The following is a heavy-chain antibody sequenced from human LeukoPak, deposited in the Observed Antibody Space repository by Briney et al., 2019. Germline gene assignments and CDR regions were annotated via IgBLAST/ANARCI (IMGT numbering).Heavy chain of an antibody. D-gene: IGHD7-27*01. J-gene: IGHJ4*02. V-gene: IGHV4-34*01. CDR3: ARISQNWGSFDY. Sequence: PSETLSLTCAVYGGSFSGYYWSWIRQPPGKGLEWIGEINHSGSTNYNPSLKGRVTISVDTSKNQFSLKLSSVTAADTAVYYCARISQNWGSFDYWGQGTLVTVSS. CDR2: INHSGST. CDR1: GGSFSGYY.